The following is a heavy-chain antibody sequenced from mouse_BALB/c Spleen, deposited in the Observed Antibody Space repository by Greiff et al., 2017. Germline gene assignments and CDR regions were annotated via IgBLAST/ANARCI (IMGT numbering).Heavy chain of an antibody. V-gene: IGHV5-9-4*01. Sequence: EVHLVESGGGLVKPGGSLKLSCAASGFTFSSYAMSWVRQSPEKRLEWVAEISSGGSYTYYPDTVTGRFTISRDNAKNTLYLEMSSLRSEDTAMYYCARAGDYDAMDYWGQGTSVTVSS. CDR3: ARAGDYDAMDY. CDR2: ISSGGSYT. D-gene: IGHD3-3*01. J-gene: IGHJ4*01. CDR1: GFTFSSYA.